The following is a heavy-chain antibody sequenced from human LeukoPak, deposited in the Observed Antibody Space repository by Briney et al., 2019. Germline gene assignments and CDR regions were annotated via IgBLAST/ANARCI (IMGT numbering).Heavy chain of an antibody. CDR3: ARGSRNSGSTHDFDY. D-gene: IGHD3-10*01. V-gene: IGHV3-21*01. J-gene: IGHJ4*02. CDR2: ISTSSSYI. Sequence: GGSLRLSCSASGFTFSSYSMNWVRQAPGKGLEWVSSISTSSSYIYYADSVKGRITISRGNARKSLYLQMNSLRAEDTAVYYCARGSRNSGSTHDFDYWGQGTLVTVSS. CDR1: GFTFSSYS.